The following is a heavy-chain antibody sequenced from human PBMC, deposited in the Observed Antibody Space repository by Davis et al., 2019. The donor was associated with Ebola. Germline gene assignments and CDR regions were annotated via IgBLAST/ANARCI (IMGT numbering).Heavy chain of an antibody. CDR1: GGSFSGYY. CDR2: INHSGST. V-gene: IGHV4-34*01. J-gene: IGHJ6*03. CDR3: ATSETRSNCGGDCRYWYMDV. Sequence: PSETLSLTCAVYGGSFSGYYWSWIRQPPGKGLEWIGEINHSGSTNYNPSLKSRVTTSVDTSKNQFSLKLSSVTAADTAVYYCATSETRSNCGGDCRYWYMDVWGKGTTVTVSS. D-gene: IGHD2-21*01.